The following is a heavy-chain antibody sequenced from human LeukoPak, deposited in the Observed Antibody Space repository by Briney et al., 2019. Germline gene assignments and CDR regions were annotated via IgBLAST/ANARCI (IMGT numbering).Heavy chain of an antibody. CDR3: VRGDDIGKHPTSAYYFDI. CDR1: RFTLTRHA. Sequence: GGSLTLSLPASRFTLTRHAMSSVRQAPGKGLEWVSTTGLESVHTLCADSVQGRFTGSRDNSRNTLDLQMDNLTVDDTAIYYCVRGDDIGKHPTSAYYFDIWGRGTLVSVSS. D-gene: IGHD3-10*01. J-gene: IGHJ4*02. CDR2: TGLESVHT. V-gene: IGHV3-23*01.